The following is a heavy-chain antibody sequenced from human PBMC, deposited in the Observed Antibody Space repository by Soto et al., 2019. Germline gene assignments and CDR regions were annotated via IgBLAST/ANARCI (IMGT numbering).Heavy chain of an antibody. J-gene: IGHJ6*02. V-gene: IGHV1-18*04. CDR2: ISADMGNT. D-gene: IGHD6-19*01. CDR1: GFTFSSYG. Sequence: QVQLVQSGPEVKKPGASVKVSCKASGFTFSSYGITWVRQAPGQGLEWMGWISADMGNTNYAQNLQDRIIMTTDTSTSTAHMELRSLKSDDTAVYYCARCRGWFPPRIYYVLDVWGQGTTVTVSS. CDR3: ARCRGWFPPRIYYVLDV.